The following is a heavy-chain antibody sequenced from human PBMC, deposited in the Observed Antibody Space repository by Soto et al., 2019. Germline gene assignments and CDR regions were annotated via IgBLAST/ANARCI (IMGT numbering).Heavy chain of an antibody. V-gene: IGHV3-30*18. Sequence: GSLRLSCAASGFTFSSYGMHWVRQAPGKGLEWVAVISYDGSNKYYADSVKGRFTISRDNSKNTLYLQMNSLRAEDTAVYYCAKDFVMITFGGVIPSGGIDYWGQGTLVTVSS. J-gene: IGHJ4*02. D-gene: IGHD3-16*02. CDR3: AKDFVMITFGGVIPSGGIDY. CDR1: GFTFSSYG. CDR2: ISYDGSNK.